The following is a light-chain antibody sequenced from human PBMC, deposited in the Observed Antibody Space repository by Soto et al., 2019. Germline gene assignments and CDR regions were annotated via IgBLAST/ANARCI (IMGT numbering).Light chain of an antibody. V-gene: IGKV3-20*01. CDR1: QSVSSSY. J-gene: IGKJ2*01. Sequence: EIVLTQSPGTLSLSPGERATLSCRASQSVSSSYLAWYQHKPGQAPRLLIYGASSRATGTPDRFSGSGSGTDFTLTISRLEPEEFAVYYCQQYGSSPYTFGQGTKLEIK. CDR3: QQYGSSPYT. CDR2: GAS.